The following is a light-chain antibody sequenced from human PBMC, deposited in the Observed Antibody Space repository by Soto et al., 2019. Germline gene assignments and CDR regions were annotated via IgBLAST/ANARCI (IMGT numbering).Light chain of an antibody. Sequence: QSVLTQAPSASGTPGQRVTISCSGSSSNIGSNYASWYQQLPGTAPKLLIYKNNQRPSGVPERFSGSKSGTSASLAISGLRSEDEADYFCAAWDDSLKSVVFGGGTKLTVL. CDR2: KNN. CDR3: AAWDDSLKSVV. J-gene: IGLJ2*01. CDR1: SSNIGSNY. V-gene: IGLV1-47*01.